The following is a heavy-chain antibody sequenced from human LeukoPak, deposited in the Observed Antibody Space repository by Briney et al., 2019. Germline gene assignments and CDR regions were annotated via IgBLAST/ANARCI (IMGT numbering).Heavy chain of an antibody. D-gene: IGHD6-13*01. CDR1: GYIFNSYA. Sequence: ASVKVSRKASGYIFNSYAMDWVRQAPGQGLEWMGWSNTNTGNPTYAQGSTGRFVFSLDTSVSTAYLQISSLKAEDTAVYYCAREGRSGSSWYLANWGQGVLVTVSS. J-gene: IGHJ4*02. CDR2: SNTNTGNP. V-gene: IGHV7-4-1*02. CDR3: AREGRSGSSWYLAN.